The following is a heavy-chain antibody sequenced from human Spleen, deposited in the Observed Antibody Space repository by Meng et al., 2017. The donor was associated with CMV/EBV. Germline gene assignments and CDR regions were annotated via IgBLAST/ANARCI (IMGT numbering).Heavy chain of an antibody. CDR1: FHFSTYA. J-gene: IGHJ4*02. D-gene: IGHD3-3*01. Sequence: FHFSTYAVSWVRQAPGKGLEWVSTISGGGGDTYYPDSVKGRFTISRDNSKNTLFLQVNSLRVEDTAVYYCAKENGYYNFWSGYVDYWGQGTLVTVSS. CDR3: AKENGYYNFWSGYVDY. V-gene: IGHV3-23*01. CDR2: ISGGGGDT.